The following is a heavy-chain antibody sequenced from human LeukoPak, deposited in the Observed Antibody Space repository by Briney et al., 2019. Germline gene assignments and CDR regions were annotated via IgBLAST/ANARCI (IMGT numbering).Heavy chain of an antibody. J-gene: IGHJ6*03. Sequence: GGSLRLSCAASGFTFSDYYMSWIRQAPGKGLEWVSYISSSGSTIYYADSVKGRFTISRDNAKNSLSLQMNSLRADDTAVYYCARVLQDYYYYMDVWGKGTTVTISS. CDR3: ARVLQDYYYYMDV. V-gene: IGHV3-11*01. CDR1: GFTFSDYY. CDR2: ISSSGSTI.